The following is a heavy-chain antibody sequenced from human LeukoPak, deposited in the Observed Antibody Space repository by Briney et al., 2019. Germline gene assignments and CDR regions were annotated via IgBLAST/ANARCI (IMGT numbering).Heavy chain of an antibody. Sequence: GGSLRLSCAASGFTLSTYWMSWVRQAPGKGLEWVANIKQDGSEKYYVDSVKGRFTISRDNAKNSLYLQMNSLRAEDTAVYYCARNGPTYYDSRGYTDYWGQGTLDTVSS. CDR3: ARNGPTYYDSRGYTDY. D-gene: IGHD3-22*01. CDR2: IKQDGSEK. CDR1: GFTLSTYW. V-gene: IGHV3-7*01. J-gene: IGHJ4*02.